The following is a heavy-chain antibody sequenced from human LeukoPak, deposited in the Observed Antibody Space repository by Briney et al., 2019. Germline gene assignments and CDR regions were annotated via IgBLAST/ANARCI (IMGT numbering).Heavy chain of an antibody. CDR2: ISVSGAGT. Sequence: QAGGSLRLSCAASEFTFSYYAMSWVRQAPGKGLEWVSSISVSGAGTYYADSVKGRFTISRDNSKNTLYLEMNSLRAEDTAVCYCAKRVPYYFDYWGQGTLVTVSS. J-gene: IGHJ4*02. CDR1: EFTFSYYA. D-gene: IGHD4/OR15-4a*01. CDR3: AKRVPYYFDY. V-gene: IGHV3-23*01.